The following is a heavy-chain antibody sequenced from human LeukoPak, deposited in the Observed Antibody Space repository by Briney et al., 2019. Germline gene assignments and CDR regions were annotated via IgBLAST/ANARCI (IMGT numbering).Heavy chain of an antibody. CDR2: INHSGST. V-gene: IGHV4-34*01. CDR3: ARGWLHWYFDL. J-gene: IGHJ2*01. D-gene: IGHD5-12*01. Sequence: PSEALSLTCAVYGGSFSGYYWSWIRQPPGKGLEWIGEINHSGSTNYNPSLKSRVTISVDTSKNQFSLKLSSVTAADTAVYYCARGWLHWYFDLWGRGTLVTVSS. CDR1: GGSFSGYY.